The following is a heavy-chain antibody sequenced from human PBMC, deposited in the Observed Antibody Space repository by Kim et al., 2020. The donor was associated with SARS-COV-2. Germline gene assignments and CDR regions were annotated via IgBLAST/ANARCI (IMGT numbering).Heavy chain of an antibody. Sequence: TSRVTMSVDTSKNQFSLKLSSVTAADTAVYYCARDKMNVDIVATIDWFDPWGQGTLVTVSS. J-gene: IGHJ5*02. D-gene: IGHD5-12*01. V-gene: IGHV4-39*02. CDR3: ARDKMNVDIVATIDWFDP.